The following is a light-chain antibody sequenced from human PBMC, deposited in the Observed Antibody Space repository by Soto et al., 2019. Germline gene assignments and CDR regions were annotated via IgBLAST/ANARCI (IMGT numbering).Light chain of an antibody. V-gene: IGLV2-11*01. CDR3: CSYAGSPYV. J-gene: IGLJ1*01. CDR1: SNDVGGYDY. Sequence: QPALTQPRSVTGSPGQSVAISSTGTSNDVGGYDYVSWFQQHPGKAPKLMIYDVTKRPSGVPDRFSGSKSGNTASLTISGLQAEDEADYYCCSYAGSPYVFGTGTKVTVL. CDR2: DVT.